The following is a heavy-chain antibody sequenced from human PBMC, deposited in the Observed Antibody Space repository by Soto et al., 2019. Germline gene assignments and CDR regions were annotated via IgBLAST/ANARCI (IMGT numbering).Heavy chain of an antibody. CDR1: GGTFSSYA. Sequence: QVQLVQSGAEVKKPGSSVKVSCEASGGTFSSYAISWVRQAPGQGLEWMGGIIPIFGTANYAQKFQGRVTITADESTSTAYMELSSLRSEDTAVYYCARDLGLPYVLAEDRAFDIWGQGTMVTVSS. V-gene: IGHV1-69*01. D-gene: IGHD2-15*01. CDR3: ARDLGLPYVLAEDRAFDI. J-gene: IGHJ3*02. CDR2: IIPIFGTA.